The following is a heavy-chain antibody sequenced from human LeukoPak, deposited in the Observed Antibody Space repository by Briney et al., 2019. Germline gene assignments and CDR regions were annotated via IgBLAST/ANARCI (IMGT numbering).Heavy chain of an antibody. J-gene: IGHJ4*02. CDR1: GFTFSSYG. D-gene: IGHD2-21*02. V-gene: IGHV3-30*18. Sequence: GRSLRLSCAASGFTFSSYGMHWVRQAPGKGLEWVAVISYDGSNKYYADSVKGRFTISRDNSKNTLYLQMNSLRAEDTAVYYCAKESGIVVVTEGLDYWGQGTLVTASS. CDR3: AKESGIVVVTEGLDY. CDR2: ISYDGSNK.